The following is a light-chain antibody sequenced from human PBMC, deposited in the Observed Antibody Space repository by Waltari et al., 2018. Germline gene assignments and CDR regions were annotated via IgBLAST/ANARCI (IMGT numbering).Light chain of an antibody. CDR1: QSISTY. J-gene: IGKJ2*01. CDR2: AAS. Sequence: DIQMTQSPSSLSASVGDRVTITCRAGQSISTYLNWYQQKPGRGPKLPIFAASRLQSGVPFRVRGRGTGTGFTLTVSSLQPEDFATYYCQQSYSTPPTFGQGTKLEIK. CDR3: QQSYSTPPT. V-gene: IGKV1-39*01.